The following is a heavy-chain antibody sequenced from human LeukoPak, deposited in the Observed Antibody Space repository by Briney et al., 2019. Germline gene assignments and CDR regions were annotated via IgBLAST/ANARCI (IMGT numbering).Heavy chain of an antibody. CDR1: AYTFSNYD. CDR3: ASCQPYYYYMDV. V-gene: IGHV1-8*01. J-gene: IGHJ6*03. CDR2: MNPNSGNT. Sequence: GASVKVSCKASAYTFSNYDINWVRQATGQGLEWMGWMNPNSGNTGYAQKFQGRVTITRNTSISTAYMELSSLRSEDTAVYYCASCQPYYYYMDVWGKGTTVTVSS.